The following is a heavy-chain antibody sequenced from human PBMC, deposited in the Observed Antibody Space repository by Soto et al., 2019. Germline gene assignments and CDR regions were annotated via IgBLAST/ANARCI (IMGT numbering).Heavy chain of an antibody. CDR3: ATWSFLDPVADY. Sequence: ASVKLSCKASGYTFTSYGISWVRQAPGQGLEWMGWISAYNGNTNYAQKLQGRVTMTTDTSTSTAYMELRSLRSDDTAVYYCATWSFLDPVADYWGQETLVTVSS. V-gene: IGHV1-18*01. CDR2: ISAYNGNT. J-gene: IGHJ4*02. D-gene: IGHD3-3*01. CDR1: GYTFTSYG.